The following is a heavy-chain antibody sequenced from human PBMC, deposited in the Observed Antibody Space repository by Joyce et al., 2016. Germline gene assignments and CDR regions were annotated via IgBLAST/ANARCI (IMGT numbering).Heavy chain of an antibody. V-gene: IGHV4-4*02. D-gene: IGHD5-24*01. CDR3: ARDSPEMATRNAFDV. CDR1: GGSISSTNW. J-gene: IGHJ3*01. Sequence: QVQLQESGPGLVKPSGTLSLTCAFSGGSISSTNWWSWVRQPPGKGLEWIGEIYHFVNTNYNPSLKSRITISVDKSKNQFSLRLSSVTAADTAVYYCARDSPEMATRNAFDVWGQGTMVTVSS. CDR2: IYHFVNT.